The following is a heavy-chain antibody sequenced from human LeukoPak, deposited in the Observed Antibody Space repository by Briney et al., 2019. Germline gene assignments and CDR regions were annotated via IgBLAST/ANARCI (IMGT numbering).Heavy chain of an antibody. CDR3: ARVKGGGGRVGYYYYVMDV. D-gene: IGHD3-16*01. J-gene: IGHJ6*02. CDR2: ISYDGSNK. V-gene: IGHV3-30-3*01. Sequence: GRSLGLSCAASGFTFSSYAMHWVRQAPGKGLEWVAVISYDGSNKYYADSVKGRFTISRDNSKNTLYLQMNSLRPEDTAVYYCARVKGGGGRVGYYYYVMDVWGQGTTVTVSS. CDR1: GFTFSSYA.